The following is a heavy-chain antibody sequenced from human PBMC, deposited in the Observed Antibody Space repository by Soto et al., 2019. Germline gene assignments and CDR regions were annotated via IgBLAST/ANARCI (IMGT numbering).Heavy chain of an antibody. CDR2: IYYSGST. D-gene: IGHD2-2*01. J-gene: IGHJ6*03. CDR1: GGSISSSSYY. V-gene: IGHV4-39*01. Sequence: SETLSLTCTVSGGSISSSSYYWGWIRQPPGKGLEWIGSIYYSGSTYYNPSLKSRVTISVDTSKNQFSLKLSSVTAADTAVYYCARHIPEIVVVPAAPPTLYYYMDVWGKGTTVTVSS. CDR3: ARHIPEIVVVPAAPPTLYYYMDV.